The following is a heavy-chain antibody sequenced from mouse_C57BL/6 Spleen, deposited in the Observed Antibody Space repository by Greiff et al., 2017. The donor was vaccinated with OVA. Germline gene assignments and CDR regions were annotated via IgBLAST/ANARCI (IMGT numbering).Heavy chain of an antibody. V-gene: IGHV1-80*01. Sequence: QVQLQQSGAELVKPGASVKISCKASGYAFSSYWMNWVKQRPGKGLEWIGQIYPGDGDTNYNGKFKGKATLTADKSSSTAYMQLSSLTSEDSAVYFCERWGTTVPSYFDYWGQGTTLTVSS. CDR2: IYPGDGDT. CDR1: GYAFSSYW. D-gene: IGHD1-1*01. CDR3: ERWGTTVPSYFDY. J-gene: IGHJ2*01.